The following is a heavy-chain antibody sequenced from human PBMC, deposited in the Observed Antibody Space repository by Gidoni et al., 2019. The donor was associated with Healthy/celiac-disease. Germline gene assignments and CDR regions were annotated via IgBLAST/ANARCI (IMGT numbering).Heavy chain of an antibody. V-gene: IGHV1-69*01. CDR3: ARDLGGYYYASGAFDI. CDR2: IIPIFGTA. D-gene: IGHD3-22*01. Sequence: QVQLVQSGAEVQKPGSSVQVSCKASVGPFSSYAISWVRQAAGQGLEWMGGIIPIFGTANYAQKFQGRVTITADESTSTAYMELSSLRSEDTAVYYCARDLGGYYYASGAFDIWGQGTMVTVSS. CDR1: VGPFSSYA. J-gene: IGHJ3*02.